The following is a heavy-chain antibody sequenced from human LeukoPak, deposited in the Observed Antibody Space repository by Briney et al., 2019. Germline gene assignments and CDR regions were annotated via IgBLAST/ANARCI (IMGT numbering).Heavy chain of an antibody. Sequence: PGGSLRLSCATSGFTFSSYAMSWVRQAPGKGLEWVSSISGSGGNTYYADSVKGRFTISRDNAKNTLYLQMNSLRAEDTAVYYCARGLSSKDFDYWGQGTLVTVSS. V-gene: IGHV3-23*01. CDR1: GFTFSSYA. J-gene: IGHJ4*02. CDR2: ISGSGGNT. CDR3: ARGLSSKDFDY.